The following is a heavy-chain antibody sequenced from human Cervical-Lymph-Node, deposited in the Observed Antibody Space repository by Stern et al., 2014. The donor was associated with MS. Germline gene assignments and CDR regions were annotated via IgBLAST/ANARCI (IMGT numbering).Heavy chain of an antibody. Sequence: QVQLVQSGAEVKKPGASVTVSCKASGYTFTSSGISLVRNAPGQGLELMGWISSYYGNTNYAKKLQGRVTMTTDTSTSTAYIELRSLRSDDTAVYYCARGLLGSENAFDIWAQGTMVTVSS. CDR3: ARGLLGSENAFDI. J-gene: IGHJ3*02. CDR1: GYTFTSSG. V-gene: IGHV1-18*01. CDR2: ISSYYGNT. D-gene: IGHD2-15*01.